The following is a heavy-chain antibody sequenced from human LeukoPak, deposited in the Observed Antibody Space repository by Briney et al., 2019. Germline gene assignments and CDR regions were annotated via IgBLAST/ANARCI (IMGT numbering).Heavy chain of an antibody. CDR1: GVSVSSNSAA. CDR3: ARQTAYSSGWTFDY. J-gene: IGHJ4*02. D-gene: IGHD6-19*01. CDR2: TYYRSKWYN. V-gene: IGHV6-1*01. Sequence: SQTLSLTCVISGVSVSSNSAAWNWIRQSPSRGLEWLGRTYYRSKWYNDYAVSVKSRITINPDTSKNQFSLQLNSVTPEDTAVYYCARQTAYSSGWTFDYWGQGTLVTVSS.